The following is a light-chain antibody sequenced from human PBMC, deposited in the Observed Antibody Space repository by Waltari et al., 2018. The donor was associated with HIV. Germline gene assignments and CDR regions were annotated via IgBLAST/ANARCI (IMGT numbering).Light chain of an antibody. V-gene: IGKV1-33*01. CDR2: DSS. CDR1: QDIRNY. J-gene: IGKJ3*01. CDR3: QQYDNLPRVS. Sequence: DIRMTQSPSSLSASVGDRVTITCQESQDIRNYLNWYQQKPGKAPKLLIYDSSNLETGVPSRFSGSGSGTDFTFTTSSLQPEDIATYYCQQYDNLPRVSFGPGTKVNIK.